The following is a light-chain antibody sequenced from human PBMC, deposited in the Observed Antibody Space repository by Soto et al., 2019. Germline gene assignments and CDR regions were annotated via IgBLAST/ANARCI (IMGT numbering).Light chain of an antibody. V-gene: IGKV3-15*01. CDR2: GAS. Sequence: EIVMSQSPATLSVSPGERATLSCRASRSVINNLAWYQQKPGQAPRLLIYGASTRATGIPARFSGSGSGTEFTLTISSLQSEDFVVYYCQQYHDWPPITFGQGTLLAIK. J-gene: IGKJ5*01. CDR1: RSVINN. CDR3: QQYHDWPPIT.